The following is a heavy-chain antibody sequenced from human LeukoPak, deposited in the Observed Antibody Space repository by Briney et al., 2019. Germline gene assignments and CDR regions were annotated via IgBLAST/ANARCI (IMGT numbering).Heavy chain of an antibody. CDR2: IILIHGIA. D-gene: IGHD3-22*01. J-gene: IGHJ4*02. CDR3: AAYEDSSGYYFDY. Sequence: ASVKVSCKASGGTFSSYTISWVRQAPGQGLEWMGRIILIHGIANYAQKFQGRVTITADKSTSTDYMEPSSLRSEDTALYYCAAYEDSSGYYFDYWGQGTLVTVSS. V-gene: IGHV1-69*02. CDR1: GGTFSSYT.